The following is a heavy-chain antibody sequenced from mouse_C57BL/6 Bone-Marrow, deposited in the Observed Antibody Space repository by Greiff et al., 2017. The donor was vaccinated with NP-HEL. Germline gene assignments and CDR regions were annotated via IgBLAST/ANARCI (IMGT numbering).Heavy chain of an antibody. CDR2: ISSGGDYI. CDR1: GFTFSSYA. CDR3: TATVVATPHWYFDV. J-gene: IGHJ1*03. V-gene: IGHV5-9-1*02. Sequence: EVMLVESGEGLVKPGGSLKLSCAASGFTFSSYAMSWVRQTPEKRLEWVAYISSGGDYIYYADTVKGRFTISRDNARNTLYLQMSSLKSEDTAMYYCTATVVATPHWYFDVWGTGTTVTVSS. D-gene: IGHD1-1*01.